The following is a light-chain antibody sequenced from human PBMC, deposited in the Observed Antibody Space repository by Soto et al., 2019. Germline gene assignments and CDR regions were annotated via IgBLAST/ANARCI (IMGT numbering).Light chain of an antibody. CDR1: SSDIGSYNY. V-gene: IGLV2-14*01. CDR3: SSYTGSTTPYV. CDR2: DVS. Sequence: QSALTQPASVSGSPGQSITISCTGTSSDIGSYNYVSWYQQHPGKAPKLMIYDVSNRPSGVSNRFSGSESANTASLTISGLQAEDEADYYCSSYTGSTTPYVFGAGTKLTVL. J-gene: IGLJ1*01.